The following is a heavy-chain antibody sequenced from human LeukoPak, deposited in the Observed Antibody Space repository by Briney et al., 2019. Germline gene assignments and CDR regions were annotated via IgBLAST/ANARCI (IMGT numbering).Heavy chain of an antibody. J-gene: IGHJ4*02. D-gene: IGHD4/OR15-4a*01. CDR3: AKGGAWLDY. V-gene: IGHV4-4*07. CDR1: GGSISSYY. Sequence: SETLSLTCTVSGGSISSYYWSWIRQPAGKGLEWIGRIYTTGSTNYNSSLKSRVIMSVDTSKNQFSPKLSSVTAADTAVYYCAKGGAWLDYWGQGTLVTVSS. CDR2: IYTTGST.